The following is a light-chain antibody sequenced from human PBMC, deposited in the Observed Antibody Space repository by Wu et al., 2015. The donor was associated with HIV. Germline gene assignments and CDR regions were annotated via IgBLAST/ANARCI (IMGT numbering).Light chain of an antibody. CDR3: QQSSSALIT. Sequence: DIQMTQSPSSLSTSVGDRVTITCRASQSISTYLHWYQQKPGKAPKLLIYAASNLKSGVPSRFSGSGSGTDFTLTINGLQPEDFATYYRQQSSSALITFGQGTRLDIK. CDR1: QSISTY. CDR2: AAS. V-gene: IGKV1-39*01. J-gene: IGKJ5*01.